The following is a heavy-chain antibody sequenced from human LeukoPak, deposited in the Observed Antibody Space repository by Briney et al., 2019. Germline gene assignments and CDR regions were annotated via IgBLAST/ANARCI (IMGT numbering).Heavy chain of an antibody. D-gene: IGHD3-16*01. CDR2: IYYSGST. CDR1: GDSISSYY. CDR3: ARGGVVMDV. Sequence: TSETLSLTCTVSGDSISSYYWSWIRQPPGKGLEWIGYIYYSGSTNYNPSLKSRVTISVDTSKSQFSLNLSSVTAADTAVYYCARGGVVMDVWGKGTTVTVSS. J-gene: IGHJ6*03. V-gene: IGHV4-59*01.